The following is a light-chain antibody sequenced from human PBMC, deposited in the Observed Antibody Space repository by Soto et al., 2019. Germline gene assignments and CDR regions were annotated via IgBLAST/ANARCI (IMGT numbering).Light chain of an antibody. J-gene: IGKJ1*01. V-gene: IGKV3-15*01. CDR3: QQYNDWPLT. Sequence: VMTQSPATLSVSPGERATLSCRASQNLRSSLAWYQQKPGQAPRLLIYGASTRATGIPARFSGTGSGTEFTLTISSLQSEDLALYYCQQYNDWPLTFGQGTKVDIK. CDR1: QNLRSS. CDR2: GAS.